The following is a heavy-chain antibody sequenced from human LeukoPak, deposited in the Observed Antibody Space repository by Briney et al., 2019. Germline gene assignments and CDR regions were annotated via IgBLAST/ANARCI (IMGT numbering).Heavy chain of an antibody. V-gene: IGHV3-30-3*01. Sequence: GRSLRLSCAASGFTFSSYAMHWVRQAPGKGLEWVAVISYDGSNKYYADSVKGRFTISRDNSMNTLYLQMNSLRAEDTAVYYCARDGPYPLDYWGQGTLVTVSS. J-gene: IGHJ4*02. CDR1: GFTFSSYA. CDR3: ARDGPYPLDY. D-gene: IGHD3-16*01. CDR2: ISYDGSNK.